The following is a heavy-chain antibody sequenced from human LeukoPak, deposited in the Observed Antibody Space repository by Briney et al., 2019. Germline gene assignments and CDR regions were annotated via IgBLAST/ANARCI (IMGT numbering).Heavy chain of an antibody. CDR3: AKDGSSSWYIGANKYFQH. CDR1: GYTFTSYY. CDR2: INPKSGGT. V-gene: IGHV1-2*02. D-gene: IGHD6-13*01. J-gene: IGHJ1*01. Sequence: GASVKVSCKASGYTFTSYYMHWVRQAPGQGLEWMGWINPKSGGTNYAQKFQGRVTMTRDTSISTAYMELSSLRSDDTAVYYCAKDGSSSWYIGANKYFQHWGQGTLVTVSS.